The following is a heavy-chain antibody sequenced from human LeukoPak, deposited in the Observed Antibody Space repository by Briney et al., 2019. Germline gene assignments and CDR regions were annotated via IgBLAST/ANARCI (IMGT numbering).Heavy chain of an antibody. J-gene: IGHJ4*02. CDR3: ARLSEGRCFDCILDF. D-gene: IGHD3-9*01. Sequence: SETLSLTCPGCRGSVSNSTYYWGWLRQPPGKGLEGIGNIYYTGSIYYNPPLKSRVTMSVETSKNQFSLKKKSVTAADTPVYDCARLSEGRCFDCILDFWGQGTLLTVSS. V-gene: IGHV4-39*01. CDR1: RGSVSNSTYY. CDR2: IYYTGSI.